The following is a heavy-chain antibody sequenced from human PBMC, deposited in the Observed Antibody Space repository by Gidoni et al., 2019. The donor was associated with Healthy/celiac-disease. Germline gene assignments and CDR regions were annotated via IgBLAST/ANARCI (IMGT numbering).Heavy chain of an antibody. J-gene: IGHJ4*02. CDR2: ISYDGSNK. Sequence: GLEWVAVISYDGSNKYYADSVKGRFTISRDNSKNTLYLQMNSLRAEDTAVYYCAKDLMGELLWFGELLGPVGYWGQGTLVTVSS. D-gene: IGHD3-10*01. CDR3: AKDLMGELLWFGELLGPVGY. V-gene: IGHV3-30*18.